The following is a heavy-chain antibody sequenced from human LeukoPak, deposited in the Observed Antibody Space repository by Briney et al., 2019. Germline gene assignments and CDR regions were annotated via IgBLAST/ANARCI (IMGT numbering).Heavy chain of an antibody. J-gene: IGHJ6*02. CDR2: IYSGGST. D-gene: IGHD6-13*01. Sequence: GGSLRLSCAASGFTVSSNYMSWVRQAPGKGLEWVSVIYSGGSTYYADSVKGRFTISRDNAKNSLYLQMNSLRAEDTAVYYCARLDGYSSSWYSRRTYYYYGMDVWGQGTTVTVSS. CDR1: GFTVSSNY. V-gene: IGHV3-53*01. CDR3: ARLDGYSSSWYSRRTYYYYGMDV.